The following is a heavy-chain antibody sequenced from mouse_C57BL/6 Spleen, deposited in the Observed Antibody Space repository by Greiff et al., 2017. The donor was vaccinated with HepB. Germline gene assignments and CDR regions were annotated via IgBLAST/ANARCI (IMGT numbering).Heavy chain of an antibody. CDR2: IRNKANGYTT. V-gene: IGHV7-3*01. CDR3: ARSYGGFDY. D-gene: IGHD1-1*01. Sequence: EVMLVESGGGLVQPGGSLSLSCAASGFTFTDYYMSWVRQPPGKALEWLGFIRNKANGYTTEYSASVKGRFTISRDNSQSILYLQMNALRAEDSATYYCARSYGGFDYWGQGTTLTVSS. J-gene: IGHJ2*01. CDR1: GFTFTDYY.